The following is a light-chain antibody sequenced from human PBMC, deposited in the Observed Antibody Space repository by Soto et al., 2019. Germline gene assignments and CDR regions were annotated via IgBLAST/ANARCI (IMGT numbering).Light chain of an antibody. Sequence: AIQMTQSPSSLSASVGDGVTITCRASQGIRNDLGWYQQKPGKAPKLLIYAASSLQSGVPSRFSGSGSGTDFTLTISSLQPEDFATYYCLQDYNYLLTFGGGTKVEIK. J-gene: IGKJ4*01. V-gene: IGKV1-6*01. CDR2: AAS. CDR1: QGIRND. CDR3: LQDYNYLLT.